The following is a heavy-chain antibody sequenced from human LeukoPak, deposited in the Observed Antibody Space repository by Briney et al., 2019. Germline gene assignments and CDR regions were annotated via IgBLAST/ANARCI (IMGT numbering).Heavy chain of an antibody. CDR1: GFTVSSNY. Sequence: GGSLRLSCAASGFTVSSNYMTWVRQAPGQGLEWVSVIYFGGTTYYADSVKGRFTISRDNSKNTVYLQMNSLRVEDTAVYYCAKDRPSECSGGSCYFGFDYWGQGTLVTVSS. D-gene: IGHD2-15*01. V-gene: IGHV3-53*01. CDR2: IYFGGTT. CDR3: AKDRPSECSGGSCYFGFDY. J-gene: IGHJ4*02.